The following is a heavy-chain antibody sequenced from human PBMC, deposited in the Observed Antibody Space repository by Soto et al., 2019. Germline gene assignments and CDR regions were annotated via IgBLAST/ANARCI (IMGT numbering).Heavy chain of an antibody. J-gene: IGHJ2*01. V-gene: IGHV1-46*03. CDR2: INPSGGST. CDR3: ARTTVTTSDWYFDL. CDR1: AYTFTSYY. D-gene: IGHD4-17*01. Sequence: ASVKGSCQASAYTFTSYYMHWVRPAPGQGLEWMGIINPSGGSTSYAQKFQGRVTMTRDTSTSTVYMELSSLRSEDTAVYYCARTTVTTSDWYFDLWGRGTLVTVSS.